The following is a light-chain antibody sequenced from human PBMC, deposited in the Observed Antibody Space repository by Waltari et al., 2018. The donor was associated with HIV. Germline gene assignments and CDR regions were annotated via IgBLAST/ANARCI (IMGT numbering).Light chain of an antibody. CDR1: QSVLHSSNNKNY. CDR2: GAS. J-gene: IGKJ2*01. V-gene: IGKV4-1*01. CDR3: QQHYSAPHT. Sequence: DIVMTQSPDSLAVSLGERATINCKSSQSVLHSSNNKNYLAWYQPKPGQPPKLLIYGASTRESGVPDRFSGSGSGTDFTLTISSLQAEDVAVYYCQQHYSAPHTFGQGTKLEIK.